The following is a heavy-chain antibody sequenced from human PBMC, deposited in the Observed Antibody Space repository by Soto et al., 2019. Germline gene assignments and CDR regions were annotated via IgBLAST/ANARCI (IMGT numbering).Heavy chain of an antibody. CDR3: ARDQTGITTAGGGRIDH. D-gene: IGHD6-13*01. Sequence: QVQLVESGGGVVQLGRSLSLSCAASGFTFSTHAMHWVRQAPGKGLECVAIVSFDGSNKYYADSVKGRFTISRDNSKNTLYLQMSGLTPEDTAFYYCARDQTGITTAGGGRIDHWGQGTLVTVSS. J-gene: IGHJ4*02. CDR1: GFTFSTHA. CDR2: VSFDGSNK. V-gene: IGHV3-30-3*01.